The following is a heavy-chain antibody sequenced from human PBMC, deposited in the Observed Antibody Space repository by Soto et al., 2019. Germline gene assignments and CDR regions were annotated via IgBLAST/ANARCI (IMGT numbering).Heavy chain of an antibody. CDR1: GFTFIDYA. V-gene: IGHV3-23*01. D-gene: IGHD3-9*01. Sequence: GGSLXLSCAASGFTFIDYAMSWVRQAPGKGLEWVATISTAGHSTSSADSVKGRFTISRDNSKNTLYLQMNSLRAEDTAVYYCAKDLSSFEYYDILTGYPDHPNYWGQGTLVTVSS. J-gene: IGHJ4*02. CDR2: ISTAGHST. CDR3: AKDLSSFEYYDILTGYPDHPNY.